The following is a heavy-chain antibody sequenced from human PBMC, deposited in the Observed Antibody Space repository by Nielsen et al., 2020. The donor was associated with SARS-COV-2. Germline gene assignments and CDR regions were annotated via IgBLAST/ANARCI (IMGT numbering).Heavy chain of an antibody. D-gene: IGHD5-18*01. Sequence: GESLKIYCAASGFHFSSYEVNWVRQAPGKALEWLSYIGGNGRNIFYADSVKGRFTISRDNAENSLYLQMNSLRAEDTAVYYCAREEDTAMVYYWGQGTLVTVSS. J-gene: IGHJ4*02. CDR1: GFHFSSYE. V-gene: IGHV3-48*03. CDR3: AREEDTAMVYY. CDR2: IGGNGRNI.